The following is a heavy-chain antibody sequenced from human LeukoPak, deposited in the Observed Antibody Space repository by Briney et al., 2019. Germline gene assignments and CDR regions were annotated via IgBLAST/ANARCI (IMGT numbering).Heavy chain of an antibody. CDR2: IYSGGST. D-gene: IGHD3-16*02. J-gene: IGHJ4*02. CDR3: ARDNYDYVWGSYRYTSH. V-gene: IGHV3-53*01. CDR1: GFTVSSNY. Sequence: GGSLRLSCAASGFTVSSNYMSWVRQAPGKGLEWVSVIYSGGSTYYADSVKGRFTISRDNSKNTLYLQMNGLRAEDTAVYYCARDNYDYVWGSYRYTSHWGQGTLVTVSS.